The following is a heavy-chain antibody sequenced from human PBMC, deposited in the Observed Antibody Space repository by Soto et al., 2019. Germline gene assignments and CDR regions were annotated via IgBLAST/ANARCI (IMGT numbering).Heavy chain of an antibody. CDR2: IYWDDDK. D-gene: IGHD3-10*01. V-gene: IGHV2-5*02. CDR3: AHVTMVRGVAHYYYYYGMDV. Sequence: QITLKESGPTLVKPTQTLTLTCTFSGFSLSTSGVGVGWIRQPPGKALEWLALIYWDDDKRYSPSLKSRLTITNDTSKNQVVLTMTNMDPVDTATYYCAHVTMVRGVAHYYYYYGMDVWGQGTTVTVSS. J-gene: IGHJ6*02. CDR1: GFSLSTSGVG.